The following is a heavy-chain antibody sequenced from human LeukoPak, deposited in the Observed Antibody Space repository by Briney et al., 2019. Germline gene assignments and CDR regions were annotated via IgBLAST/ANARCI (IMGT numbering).Heavy chain of an antibody. V-gene: IGHV3-49*04. D-gene: IGHD3-10*01. J-gene: IGHJ6*02. CDR2: IRSKAYGGTT. Sequence: GGSLRLSCTASGFTFGDYAMSWVRRAPGKGLEWVGFIRSKAYGGTTEYAASVKGRFTISRDDSKSIAYLQMNSLKTEDTAVYYCTRWDSGSYATGGYYYGMDVWGQGTTVTVSS. CDR3: TRWDSGSYATGGYYYGMDV. CDR1: GFTFGDYA.